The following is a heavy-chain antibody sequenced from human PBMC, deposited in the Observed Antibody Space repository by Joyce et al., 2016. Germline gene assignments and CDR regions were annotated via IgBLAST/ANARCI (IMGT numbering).Heavy chain of an antibody. Sequence: EVQLVESGGGLVQPGGSLRLSCAASGFTFSSYWMYWFRKAPGKGLGWVSRINREGSSTTYADSVQSRFTISRDNAKNTLYLQMNSLRAEDTAVYYCARLRRWSGPSDCWGQGTLVTVSS. CDR2: INREGSST. CDR1: GFTFSSYW. J-gene: IGHJ4*02. CDR3: ARLRRWSGPSDC. V-gene: IGHV3-74*03. D-gene: IGHD4-23*01.